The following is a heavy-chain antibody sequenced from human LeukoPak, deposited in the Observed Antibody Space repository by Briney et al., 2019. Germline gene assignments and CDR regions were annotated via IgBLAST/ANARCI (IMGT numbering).Heavy chain of an antibody. D-gene: IGHD5-18*01. V-gene: IGHV4-34*01. CDR3: ARGGRRYSYGRFDY. CDR2: INHSGST. CDR1: GGSFSGYY. J-gene: IGHJ4*02. Sequence: PSETLSLTCAVYGGSFSGYYWSWIRQPPGKGLEWIGEINHSGSTNYNPSLKSRVTISVDTSKNQFSLKLSSVTAADTAVYYYARGGRRYSYGRFDYWGQGTLVTVSS.